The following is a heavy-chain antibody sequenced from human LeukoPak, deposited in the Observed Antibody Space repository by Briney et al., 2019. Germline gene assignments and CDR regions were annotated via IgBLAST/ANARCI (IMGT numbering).Heavy chain of an antibody. CDR2: MNPDSGDI. Sequence: ASVKVSCKASGYTFTSYAVNWVRQAPGQGLEWMGWMNPDSGDITYAQKFQGRPTSTRNTSVDTAYMELSGLTSGDTAFYYCARARAVAGNRAYDWFDPWGHGTLVTVSS. D-gene: IGHD6-19*01. J-gene: IGHJ5*02. CDR1: GYTFTSYA. V-gene: IGHV1-8*01. CDR3: ARARAVAGNRAYDWFDP.